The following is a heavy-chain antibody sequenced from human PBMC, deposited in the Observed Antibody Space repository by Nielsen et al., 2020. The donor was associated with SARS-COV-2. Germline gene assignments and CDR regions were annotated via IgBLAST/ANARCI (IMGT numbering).Heavy chain of an antibody. D-gene: IGHD6-13*01. CDR2: IWYDGSNK. V-gene: IGHV3-30*02. CDR3: AKGSYSSSWYYRLDGMDV. J-gene: IGHJ6*02. CDR1: GFTFSSYG. Sequence: GGSLRLSCAASGFTFSSYGMHWVRQAPGKGLEWVAVIWYDGSNKYYADSVKGRFTISRDNSKNTLYLQMNSLRAEDTAVYYCAKGSYSSSWYYRLDGMDVWGQGTTVTVSS.